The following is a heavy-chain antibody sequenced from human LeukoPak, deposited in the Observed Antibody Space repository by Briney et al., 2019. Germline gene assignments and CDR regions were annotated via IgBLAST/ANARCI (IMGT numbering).Heavy chain of an antibody. CDR2: INWNGGST. CDR1: GFTFDDYG. J-gene: IGHJ4*02. V-gene: IGHV3-20*01. Sequence: PGGSLRLSCAASGFTFDDYGMSWVRQAPGKGLEWVSGINWNGGSTGYADSVKGRFTISRDNAKNSLYLQMNSLRAEDTALYHCARDLKYYGSGSYYTSDYWGQGTLVTVSS. CDR3: ARDLKYYGSGSYYTSDY. D-gene: IGHD3-10*01.